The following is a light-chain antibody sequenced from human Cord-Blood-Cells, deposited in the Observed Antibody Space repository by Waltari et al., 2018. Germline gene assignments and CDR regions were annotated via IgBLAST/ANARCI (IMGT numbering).Light chain of an antibody. V-gene: IGKV1-5*01. CDR1: QSISSW. J-gene: IGKJ1*01. CDR3: QQYNSYST. Sequence: DVQITQSLSTLPESVGDRVTITCRASQSISSWLAWYQQKPGKAPKLLIYDASSLESGVPSRFSGSGSGTEFTLTISSLQPDDFATYYCQQYNSYSTFGQGTKVEIK. CDR2: DAS.